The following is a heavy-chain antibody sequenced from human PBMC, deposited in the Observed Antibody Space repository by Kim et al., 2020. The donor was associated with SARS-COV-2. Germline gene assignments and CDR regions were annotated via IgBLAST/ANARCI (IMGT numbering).Heavy chain of an antibody. J-gene: IGHJ5*02. V-gene: IGHV4-59*01. D-gene: IGHD3-9*01. Sequence: SETLSLTCTVSGGSISSYYWSWIRQPPGKGLEWIGYIYYSGSTNYNPSLKSRVTISVDTSKNQFSLKLSSVTAADTAVYYCARVSFLARYFDRGWFDPWGQGTLVTVSS. CDR2: IYYSGST. CDR1: GGSISSYY. CDR3: ARVSFLARYFDRGWFDP.